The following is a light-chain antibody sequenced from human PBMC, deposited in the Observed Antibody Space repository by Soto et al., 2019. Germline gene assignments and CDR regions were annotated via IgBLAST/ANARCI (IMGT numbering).Light chain of an antibody. CDR3: QQYGSSPIT. J-gene: IGKJ1*01. Sequence: EIELTQSPGTLSLSPGERATLSCRASQSVSSSYLAWYQQKPGQAPRLLIYGASSRATGIPARFSGSGSGTDFTLTISRLEPEDFAVYYCQQYGSSPITFGQGTKVEIK. CDR2: GAS. CDR1: QSVSSSY. V-gene: IGKV3-20*01.